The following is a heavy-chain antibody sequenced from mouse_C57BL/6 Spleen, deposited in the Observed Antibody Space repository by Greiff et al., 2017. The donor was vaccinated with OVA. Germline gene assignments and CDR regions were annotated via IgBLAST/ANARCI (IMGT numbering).Heavy chain of an antibody. J-gene: IGHJ2*01. V-gene: IGHV5-4*01. CDR2: ISDGGSYT. Sequence: EVQRVESGGGLVKPGGSLKLSCAASGFTFSSYAMSWVRQTPEKRLEWVATISDGGSYTYYPDNVKGRFTISRDNAKNNLYLQMSHLKSEDTAMYYCARGRCADYWGQGTTLTVSS. CDR3: ARGRCADY. CDR1: GFTFSSYA.